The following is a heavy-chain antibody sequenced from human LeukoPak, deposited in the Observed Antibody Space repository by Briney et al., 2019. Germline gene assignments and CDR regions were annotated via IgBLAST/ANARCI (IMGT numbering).Heavy chain of an antibody. CDR3: ARDSRYAFHC. D-gene: IGHD3-16*01. Sequence: GGSLRLSCAASGFSIKNYWMHWVRQTPGKGLVWVSRIHGDGSTTTYADSVKGRFTISRDDAKNTVYLQMNSLSAEDSAVYYCARDSRYAFHCWGQGTLVTVSP. CDR1: GFSIKNYW. J-gene: IGHJ4*02. V-gene: IGHV3-74*01. CDR2: IHGDGSTT.